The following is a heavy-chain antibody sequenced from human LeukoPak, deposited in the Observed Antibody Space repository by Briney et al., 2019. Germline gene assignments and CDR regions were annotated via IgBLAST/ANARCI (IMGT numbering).Heavy chain of an antibody. V-gene: IGHV3-7*01. CDR2: IKVDGSEK. CDR1: GFTFSTFW. Sequence: GGSLRLSCAASGFTFSTFWMSWVRQAPGKGLEWVANIKVDGSEKYYVDSMKGRFTVSRDNAKDSLYLQMDSLRAEDTAVYYCARGGTFVSDYWGQGTLVTVSS. D-gene: IGHD1-1*01. CDR3: ARGGTFVSDY. J-gene: IGHJ4*02.